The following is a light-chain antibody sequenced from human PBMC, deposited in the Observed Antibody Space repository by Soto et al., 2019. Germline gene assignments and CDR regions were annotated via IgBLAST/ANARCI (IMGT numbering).Light chain of an antibody. CDR3: LQHNTYPWT. Sequence: DIQMTQSPSSLSASIGDRVTITCRSSQVITNDLGWYQQKPGKAPKRLIYAASTLQSGVPSRFSDSGSGTEFTLTISSLQPEDFATYYCLQHNTYPWTFGQGTKVDIK. J-gene: IGKJ1*01. V-gene: IGKV1-17*01. CDR1: QVITND. CDR2: AAS.